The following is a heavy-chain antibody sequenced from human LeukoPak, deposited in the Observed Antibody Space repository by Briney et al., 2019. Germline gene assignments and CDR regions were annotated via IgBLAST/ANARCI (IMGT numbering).Heavy chain of an antibody. Sequence: GGSLRLSCAASGFTFDDYAMHWVRQAPGKGLEWVSGISWNSGSIGYADPVKGRFTISRDNAKNSLYLQMNSLRAEDTALYYCAKDRTGTMSFDYWGQGTLVTVSS. CDR3: AKDRTGTMSFDY. D-gene: IGHD1-1*01. J-gene: IGHJ4*02. V-gene: IGHV3-9*01. CDR2: ISWNSGSI. CDR1: GFTFDDYA.